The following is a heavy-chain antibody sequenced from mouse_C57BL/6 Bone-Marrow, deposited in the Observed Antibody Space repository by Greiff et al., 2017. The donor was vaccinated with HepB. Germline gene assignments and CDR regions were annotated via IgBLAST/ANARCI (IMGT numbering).Heavy chain of an antibody. Sequence: EVQLQQSGPELVKPGASVKIPCKASGYTFTDYNMDWVKQSHGKSLEWIGDINPNNGGTIYNQKFKGKATLTVDKSSSTAYMELRSLTSEDTAVYYCARGWQLRGYFDYWGQGTTLTVSS. CDR1: GYTFTDYN. D-gene: IGHD2-3*01. CDR2: INPNNGGT. V-gene: IGHV1-18*01. J-gene: IGHJ2*01. CDR3: ARGWQLRGYFDY.